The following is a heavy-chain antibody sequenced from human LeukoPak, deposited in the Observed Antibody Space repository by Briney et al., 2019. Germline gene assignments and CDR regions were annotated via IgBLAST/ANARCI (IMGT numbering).Heavy chain of an antibody. V-gene: IGHV4-59*01. CDR3: ARSLGWLRLYYFDY. Sequence: SETLSLTCTVSGGSISSYYWSWIRRPPGKGLEWIGYIYYSGSTNYNPSLKSRVTISVDTSKNQFSLKLSSVTAADTAVYYCARSLGWLRLYYFDYWGQGTLVTVSS. CDR2: IYYSGST. J-gene: IGHJ4*02. D-gene: IGHD5-24*01. CDR1: GGSISSYY.